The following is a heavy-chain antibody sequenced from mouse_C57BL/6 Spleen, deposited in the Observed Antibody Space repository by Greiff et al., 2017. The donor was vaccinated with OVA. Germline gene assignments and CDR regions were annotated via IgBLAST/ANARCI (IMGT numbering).Heavy chain of an antibody. Sequence: QVQLKQPGAELVRPGTSVKLSCKASGYTFTSYWMHWVKQRPGQGLEWFGVIDPSDSYTNYNQKFKGKATLTVDTSSSTAYMQLSSLTSEDSAVYYCARSVYYYGSSYPYYAMDYWGQGTSVTVSS. D-gene: IGHD1-1*01. CDR3: ARSVYYYGSSYPYYAMDY. CDR2: IDPSDSYT. V-gene: IGHV1-59*01. CDR1: GYTFTSYW. J-gene: IGHJ4*01.